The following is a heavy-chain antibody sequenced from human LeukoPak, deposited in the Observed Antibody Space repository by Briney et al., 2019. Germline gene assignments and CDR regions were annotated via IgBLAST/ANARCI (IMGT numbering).Heavy chain of an antibody. D-gene: IGHD1-1*01. J-gene: IGHJ4*02. CDR2: IYTSGST. CDR1: GGSISSGSHY. Sequence: PSQTLSLTCTVSGGSISSGSHYWSWIRQPAGKGLEWIGRIYTSGSTNYNPSLKSRVTISVDTSKNQFSLKLSSVTAADTAVYYCARGGYHNVDYWGQGTLVTVSS. V-gene: IGHV4-61*02. CDR3: ARGGYHNVDY.